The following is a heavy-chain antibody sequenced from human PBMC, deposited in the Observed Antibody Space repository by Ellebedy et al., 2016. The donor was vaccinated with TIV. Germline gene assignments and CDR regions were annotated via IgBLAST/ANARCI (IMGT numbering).Heavy chain of an antibody. CDR1: GYSFTGHY. Sequence: AASVQVSCKTSGYSFTGHYIHWVRQAPGQGPEWAGWINPDNGVTVYEQKLQGRVTITGDTSISTVYMELSSLRSDDTAIYYCVRDLTNPVTGDYWGQGTLVFVSS. J-gene: IGHJ4*02. CDR2: INPDNGVT. D-gene: IGHD4-11*01. CDR3: VRDLTNPVTGDY. V-gene: IGHV1-2*02.